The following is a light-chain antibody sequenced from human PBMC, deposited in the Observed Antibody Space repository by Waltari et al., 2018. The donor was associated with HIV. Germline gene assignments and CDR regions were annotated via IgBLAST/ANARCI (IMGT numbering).Light chain of an antibody. V-gene: IGLV3-25*03. CDR3: QSGDNTLTNVQ. CDR2: KDN. Sequence: SSGLTQPPSVSVSPGQTATITCSGDDLLRQHVFWYQKKAGQAPVLIIYKDNQRSQGVPDRFAGYSQATTVTLNITAARAEDEADYFCQSGDNTLTNVQFGGGTRVTV. CDR1: DLLRQH. J-gene: IGLJ2*01.